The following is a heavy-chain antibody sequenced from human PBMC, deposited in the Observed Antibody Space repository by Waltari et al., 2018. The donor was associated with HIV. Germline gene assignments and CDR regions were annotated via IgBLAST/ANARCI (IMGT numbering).Heavy chain of an antibody. J-gene: IGHJ4*02. Sequence: VQLVESGGGSIKMGGSLRLSCAASGFSVSNHWMDWVRQGPGKGPVGVARINSDGSSRSYADAVKGRFVISRDNARNTVYLQLNSLRVEDTAIYFCARASHYIEFSTFDGDYYFDVWGRGTRVAVSS. CDR2: INSDGSSR. V-gene: IGHV3-74*01. CDR3: ARASHYIEFSTFDGDYYFDV. CDR1: GFSVSNHW. D-gene: IGHD2-15*01.